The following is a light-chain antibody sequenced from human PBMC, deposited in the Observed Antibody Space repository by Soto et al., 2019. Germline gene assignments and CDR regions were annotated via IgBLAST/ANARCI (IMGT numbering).Light chain of an antibody. J-gene: IGLJ2*01. CDR3: QAWDSSTVV. V-gene: IGLV3-1*01. CDR1: KLGDKY. Sequence: SYELTQPHSVSVSPGQTASITCSGDKLGDKYAYWYQQKPGQSPVLVIYQDTKRPSGIPERFSGSNSGNTATLTITGTQPLDEADYYCQAWDSSTVVFGGGTKLTVL. CDR2: QDT.